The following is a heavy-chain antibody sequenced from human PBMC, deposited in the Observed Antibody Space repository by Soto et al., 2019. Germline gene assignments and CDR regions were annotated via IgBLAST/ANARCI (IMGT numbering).Heavy chain of an antibody. V-gene: IGHV1-69*01. CDR1: ADTFSSSA. CDR2: IIPFFHAA. Sequence: QVQLVQSGAEVKKPGSSVKVSCKASADTFSSSAFSWVRQTPGQGLEWMGGIIPFFHAANYEQRFQGRVTITADESTSTVYMELSRLRSEDTALYYCARDLISNYHYYGMDVWGQGTTVTVSS. J-gene: IGHJ6*02. CDR3: ARDLISNYHYYGMDV.